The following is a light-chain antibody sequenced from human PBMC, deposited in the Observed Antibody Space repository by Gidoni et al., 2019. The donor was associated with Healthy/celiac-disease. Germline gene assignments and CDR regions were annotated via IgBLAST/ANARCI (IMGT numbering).Light chain of an antibody. Sequence: DIQMTQSPSSLSASVGDRVTITCRASQSNSSYLNWYQQKPWKAPKLLIYAASSVQSGVPSRFSGSGSGTDFPLTISSLQPEDFATYYCQQSYSTPITFGQGTRLEIK. CDR2: AAS. CDR3: QQSYSTPIT. J-gene: IGKJ5*01. V-gene: IGKV1-39*01. CDR1: QSNSSY.